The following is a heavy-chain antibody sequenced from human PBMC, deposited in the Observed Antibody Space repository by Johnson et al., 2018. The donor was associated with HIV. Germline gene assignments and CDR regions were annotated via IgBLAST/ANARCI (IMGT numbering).Heavy chain of an antibody. V-gene: IGHV3-30*19. CDR2: ISYDGSNK. CDR1: GFTFSSYG. Sequence: QVQLVESGGGVVQPGGSLRLSCAASGFTFSSYGMHWVRQAPGKGLEWVAVISYDGSNKYYADSVKGRFTISRDNSKNTVYRQMNSLGVDDMAVYHCARNRPQSGRVGEARIGAFDSWGQGTVVTVAS. CDR3: ARNRPQSGRVGEARIGAFDS. J-gene: IGHJ3*02. D-gene: IGHD3-10*01.